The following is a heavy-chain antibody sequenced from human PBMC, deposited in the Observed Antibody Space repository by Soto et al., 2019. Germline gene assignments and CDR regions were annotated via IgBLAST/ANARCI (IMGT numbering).Heavy chain of an antibody. Sequence: GGSLRLFPVVTGFASNTAAKQWVRHVPGMGLEWVAGISSDGHAEFYADFVKGRCAGSRENSKSTGYLQKDRLRAEDTAVYYCAKDVDYGGNRWGHWGQGTLGTVAS. V-gene: IGHV3-30*09. CDR2: ISSDGHAE. D-gene: IGHD4-17*01. CDR1: GFASNTAA. CDR3: AKDVDYGGNRWGH. J-gene: IGHJ4*02.